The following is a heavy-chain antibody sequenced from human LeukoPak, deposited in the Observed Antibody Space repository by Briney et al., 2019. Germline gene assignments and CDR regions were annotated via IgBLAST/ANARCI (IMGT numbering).Heavy chain of an antibody. V-gene: IGHV3-74*01. J-gene: IGHJ4*02. CDR3: ARDRVGATLY. Sequence: GGSLRLSCAASGFTFSSYWMHWVRQAPEKGLVWVSRINTDGSSTTYADSVKGRFTISRDNAKNTLYLQMNSLRAEDTAVYYCARDRVGATLYWGQGTLVTVSS. CDR2: INTDGSST. CDR1: GFTFSSYW. D-gene: IGHD1-26*01.